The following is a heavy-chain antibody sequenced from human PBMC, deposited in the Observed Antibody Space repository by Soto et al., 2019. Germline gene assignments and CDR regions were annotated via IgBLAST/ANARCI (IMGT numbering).Heavy chain of an antibody. CDR3: ASSSERSSSWYSHAFDI. Sequence: QVQLVESGGGVVQPGRSLRLSCAASGFTFSSYAMHWVRQAPGKGLEWVAVISYDGSNKYYADSVKGRFTISRDNSKNTLYLQMNSLRAEDTAVYCCASSSERSSSWYSHAFDIWGQGTMVTVSS. J-gene: IGHJ3*02. CDR1: GFTFSSYA. V-gene: IGHV3-30-3*01. D-gene: IGHD6-13*01. CDR2: ISYDGSNK.